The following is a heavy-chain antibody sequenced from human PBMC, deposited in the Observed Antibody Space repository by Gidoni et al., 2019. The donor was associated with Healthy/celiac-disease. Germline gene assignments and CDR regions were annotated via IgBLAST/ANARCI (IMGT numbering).Heavy chain of an antibody. Sequence: QVQLQQLGAGLLKPSETLPLTCAVYGGSFSAHYWSWIRQPPRNGLEWIGEINHSGSTNYNPSLKSRVTISVDTSKNQFSLKLSSVTAADTAVYYCARGRGGGSSGWYSRWFDPWGQGTLVTVSS. CDR2: INHSGST. CDR3: ARGRGGGSSGWYSRWFDP. D-gene: IGHD6-19*01. J-gene: IGHJ5*02. CDR1: GGSFSAHY. V-gene: IGHV4-34*01.